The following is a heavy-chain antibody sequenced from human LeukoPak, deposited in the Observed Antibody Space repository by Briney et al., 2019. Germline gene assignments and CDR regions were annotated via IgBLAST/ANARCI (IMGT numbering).Heavy chain of an antibody. Sequence: GGSLRLSCAASGFTFTIYAMSWVRQAPGKGLEWVSGISGSGGSRYYADSVKGRVTISRDNSKNTLYLQMNSLRAEDTAVYYCARTPRGYSYGNPDYWGQGTLVTVSS. CDR2: ISGSGGSR. J-gene: IGHJ4*02. V-gene: IGHV3-23*01. CDR1: GFTFTIYA. D-gene: IGHD5-18*01. CDR3: ARTPRGYSYGNPDY.